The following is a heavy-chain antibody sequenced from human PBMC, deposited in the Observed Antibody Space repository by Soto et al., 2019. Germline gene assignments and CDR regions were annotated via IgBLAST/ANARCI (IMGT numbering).Heavy chain of an antibody. CDR1: GYTFTSYD. D-gene: IGHD3-9*01. CDR3: ARGKVGYFDWLLPGHYYYYYGMDV. CDR2: MNPNSGNT. Sequence: ASVKVSCKASGYTFTSYDINWVRQATGQGLEWMGWMNPNSGNTGYAQKFQGRVTMTRNTSISTAYMELSSLRSEDTAVYYCARGKVGYFDWLLPGHYYYYYGMDVWGQGTTVTVS. J-gene: IGHJ6*02. V-gene: IGHV1-8*01.